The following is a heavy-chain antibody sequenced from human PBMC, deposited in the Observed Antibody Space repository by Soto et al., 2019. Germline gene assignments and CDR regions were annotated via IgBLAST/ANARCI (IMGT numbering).Heavy chain of an antibody. CDR3: AILGSGSYYDY. J-gene: IGHJ4*02. D-gene: IGHD6-19*01. CDR1: GFTFSSYA. V-gene: IGHV3-23*01. CDR2: ISGSGDST. Sequence: EVQLLESGVGLVQPGGSLRLSCAASGFTFSSYAMRWVRQAPVKGLEWVSAISGSGDSTYYADSVKGRFTISRDNSKITLYLQMNSLRAEDTAVYYCAILGSGSYYDYWGQGTLVTGSS.